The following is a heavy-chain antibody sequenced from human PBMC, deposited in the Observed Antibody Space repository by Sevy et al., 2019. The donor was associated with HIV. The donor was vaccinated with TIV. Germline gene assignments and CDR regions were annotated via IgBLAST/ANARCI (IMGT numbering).Heavy chain of an antibody. Sequence: GGSLRLSCAASGFTFSGYARGWFRRAPGKGREWVSAIGGSGGGTYYADSVKGGFTISRDNSKNTLYLQMNSLRAEDTAVYYCAKPAISGSYYAGLVYWGQGTLVTVSS. D-gene: IGHD1-26*01. CDR2: IGGSGGGT. CDR3: AKPAISGSYYAGLVY. CDR1: GFTFSGYA. J-gene: IGHJ4*02. V-gene: IGHV3-23*01.